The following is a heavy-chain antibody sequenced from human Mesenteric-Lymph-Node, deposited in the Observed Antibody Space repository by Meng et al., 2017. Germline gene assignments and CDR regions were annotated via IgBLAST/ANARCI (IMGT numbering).Heavy chain of an antibody. CDR2: IKQDGSEK. D-gene: IGHD6-13*01. V-gene: IGHV3-7*01. CDR3: ARAVAAAGLDY. Sequence: GESLKISCAASGFTFSRHWMTWVRQAPGKGLVWVANIKQDGSEKYYVDSVKGRFTISRDNAKNSLYLQMNSLRGEDTAVYYCARAVAAAGLDYWSQGTLVTVSS. J-gene: IGHJ4*02. CDR1: GFTFSRHW.